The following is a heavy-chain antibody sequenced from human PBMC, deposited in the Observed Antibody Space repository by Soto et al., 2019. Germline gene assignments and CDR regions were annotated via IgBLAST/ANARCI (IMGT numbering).Heavy chain of an antibody. CDR1: GYTFTGYY. CDR2: INPNRGGT. Sequence: GASVKVSCKASGYTFTGYYMHWVRQAPGQGLEWMGWINPNRGGTNYAQKFQGWVTMTRDTSISTAYMELSRLRSDDTAVYYCARGSDYYGSGSQYYFDYWGQGTLVTVSS. CDR3: ARGSDYYGSGSQYYFDY. V-gene: IGHV1-2*04. J-gene: IGHJ4*02. D-gene: IGHD3-10*01.